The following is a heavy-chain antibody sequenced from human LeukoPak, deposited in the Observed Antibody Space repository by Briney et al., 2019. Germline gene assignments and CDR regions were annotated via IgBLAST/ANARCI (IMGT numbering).Heavy chain of an antibody. D-gene: IGHD3-16*01. V-gene: IGHV3-30*18. CDR3: AKDQGGSGDY. CDR1: GFTFSSYG. Sequence: GGSLRLSCAASGFTFSSYGMHWVRPAPGKGLEWEAVISYDGSNKYYADSVKGRFTISRDNSKNTLYLQMNSLRAEDTAVYYCAKDQGGSGDYWGQGTLVTVSS. CDR2: ISYDGSNK. J-gene: IGHJ4*02.